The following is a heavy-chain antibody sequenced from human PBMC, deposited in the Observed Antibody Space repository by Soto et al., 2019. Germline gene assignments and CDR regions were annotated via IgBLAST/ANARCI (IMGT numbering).Heavy chain of an antibody. Sequence: QVQLVQSGAEVKKPGSSVKVSCKSSGGTFNSYRISWVRQARGQGLEWMGGLIPIFGTPNYAQKFQGRLTITADDSTSTVYMDLRSLRSEDTAMYYCAREKFSNYFDPWGQGSLVTVSS. V-gene: IGHV1-69*01. CDR1: GGTFNSYR. J-gene: IGHJ5*02. D-gene: IGHD4-4*01. CDR3: AREKFSNYFDP. CDR2: LIPIFGTP.